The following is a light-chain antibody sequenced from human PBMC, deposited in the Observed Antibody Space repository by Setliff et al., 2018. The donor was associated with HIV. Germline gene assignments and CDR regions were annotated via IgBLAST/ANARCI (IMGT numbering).Light chain of an antibody. Sequence: QSVLTQPRSVSGSPGQSVTISCIGTSSDVGAYNYVSWYQQHPGNAPKLIIYEVTNRPSGVSDRFSGSKSVNTASLTISGLQTEDEADYYCNSYTTSGTRVVGTGTKVTVL. CDR1: SSDVGAYNY. V-gene: IGLV2-14*01. CDR3: NSYTTSGTRV. CDR2: EVT. J-gene: IGLJ1*01.